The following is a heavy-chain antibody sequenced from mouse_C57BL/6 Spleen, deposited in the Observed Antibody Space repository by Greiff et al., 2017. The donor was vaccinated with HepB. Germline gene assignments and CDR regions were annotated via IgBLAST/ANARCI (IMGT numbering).Heavy chain of an antibody. D-gene: IGHD3-3*01. Sequence: EVKLMESGGGLVQPGGSMKLSCVASGFTFSNYWMNWVRQSPEKGLEWVAQIRLKSDNYATHYAESVKGRFTISRDDSKSSVYLQMNNLRAEDTGIYYCTGGAGYWYFDVWGTGTTVTVSS. V-gene: IGHV6-3*01. J-gene: IGHJ1*03. CDR3: TGGAGYWYFDV. CDR1: GFTFSNYW. CDR2: IRLKSDNYAT.